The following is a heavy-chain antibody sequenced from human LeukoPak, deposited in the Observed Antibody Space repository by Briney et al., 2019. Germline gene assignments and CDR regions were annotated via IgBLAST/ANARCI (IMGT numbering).Heavy chain of an antibody. Sequence: SQTLSLTCAVYGGSFSGYYWSWIRQPPGKGLEWIGEINHSGSTNYNPSLKSRVTISVDTSKNQFSLKLSSVTAADTAVYYCASRRKVGATSRVAFDIWGQGTMVTVSS. J-gene: IGHJ3*02. CDR3: ASRRKVGATSRVAFDI. CDR2: INHSGST. D-gene: IGHD1-26*01. CDR1: GGSFSGYY. V-gene: IGHV4-34*01.